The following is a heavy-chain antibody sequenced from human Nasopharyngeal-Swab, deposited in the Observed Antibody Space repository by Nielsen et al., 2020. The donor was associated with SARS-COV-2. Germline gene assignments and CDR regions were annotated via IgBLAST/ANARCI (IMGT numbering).Heavy chain of an antibody. J-gene: IGHJ6*02. Sequence: ETLSLTCAASGFTFSSYAMSWVRQAPGKGLEWVSAISGSGGSTYYADSVKGRFTISRDNSKNTLYLQMNSLRAEDTAVYYCAKAPAAYYDILIGYYYYGMDVWGQGTTVTVSS. CDR2: ISGSGGST. CDR3: AKAPAAYYDILIGYYYYGMDV. V-gene: IGHV3-23*01. D-gene: IGHD3-9*01. CDR1: GFTFSSYA.